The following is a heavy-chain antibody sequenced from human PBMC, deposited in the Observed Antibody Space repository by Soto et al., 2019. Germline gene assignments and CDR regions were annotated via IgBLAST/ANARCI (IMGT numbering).Heavy chain of an antibody. D-gene: IGHD6-19*01. Sequence: SATLPLTCTVAGFFISSYYWSWILQLPGKGLEWIGYIYYSGTTNYDPSLKSRVTISVDTSKKQFSLKLSSVTAADTAAYCCARCPQQWGRYYHYGREVWGKGTRVAVSA. CDR3: ARCPQQWGRYYHYGREV. J-gene: IGHJ6*04. CDR1: GFFISSYY. CDR2: IYYSGTT. V-gene: IGHV4-59*01.